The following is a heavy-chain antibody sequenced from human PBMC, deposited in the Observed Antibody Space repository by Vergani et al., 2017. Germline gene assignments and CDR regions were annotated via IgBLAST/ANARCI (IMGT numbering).Heavy chain of an antibody. CDR1: GFTFSSYG. J-gene: IGHJ6*02. V-gene: IGHV3-30*02. CDR2: IRYDGSNK. CDR3: AKAVYFDGLLPYYYYGMDV. D-gene: IGHD3-9*01. Sequence: QVQLVESGGGVVQPGGSLRLSCAASGFTFSSYGMHWVRQAPGKGLEWVAFIRYDGSNKYYADSVKGRFTISSDNSKNTLYLQMNSLRDEDTAVYYCAKAVYFDGLLPYYYYGMDVWGQGTTVTVSS.